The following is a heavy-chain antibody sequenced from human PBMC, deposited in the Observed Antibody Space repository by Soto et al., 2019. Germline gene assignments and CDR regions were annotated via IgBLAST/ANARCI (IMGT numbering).Heavy chain of an antibody. J-gene: IGHJ5*02. V-gene: IGHV4-34*01. D-gene: IGHD2-2*01. Sequence: SETLSLTCAVYGGSFSGYYWSWIRQPPGKGLEWIGEINHSGSTNYNPSLKSRVTISVDTSKNQFSLKLSSVTAADTAVYYCARGRGVVPAAISGHNWFDPWGQGTLVTVSS. CDR1: GGSFSGYY. CDR3: ARGRGVVPAAISGHNWFDP. CDR2: INHSGST.